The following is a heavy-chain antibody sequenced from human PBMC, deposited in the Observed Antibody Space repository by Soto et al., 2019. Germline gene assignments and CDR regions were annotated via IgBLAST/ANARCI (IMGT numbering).Heavy chain of an antibody. CDR3: ARDKITGLFDY. J-gene: IGHJ4*02. V-gene: IGHV4-59*12. Sequence: SETLSLTCTVSGGSIRSYYWSWIRQPPGKGLEWIGYIYYSGSTNYNPSLKSRVTISVDTSKNQFSLKLTSVTASDTAVYYCARDKITGLFDYWGQGTLVTVSS. CDR1: GGSIRSYY. D-gene: IGHD2-8*02. CDR2: IYYSGST.